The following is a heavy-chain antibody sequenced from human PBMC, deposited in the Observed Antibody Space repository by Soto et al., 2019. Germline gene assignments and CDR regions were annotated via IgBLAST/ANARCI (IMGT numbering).Heavy chain of an antibody. V-gene: IGHV4-34*01. CDR2: INHSGST. J-gene: IGHJ6*02. CDR3: ARMSAANYDILTGYYLPANYGMDV. CDR1: GGSFSGYY. D-gene: IGHD3-9*01. Sequence: PSETLSLTCAVYGGSFSGYYWSWIRQPPGKGLEWIGEINHSGSTNYNPSLKSRVTISVDTSKNQFSLKLSSVTAADTAVYYCARMSAANYDILTGYYLPANYGMDVWGQGTTVTVSS.